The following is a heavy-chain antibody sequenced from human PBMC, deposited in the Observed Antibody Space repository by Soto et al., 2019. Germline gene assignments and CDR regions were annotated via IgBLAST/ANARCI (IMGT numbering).Heavy chain of an antibody. Sequence: QVQLVQSGDEVKKPGASVKVSCKASGYPFTTYGITWVRQAPGQGLEWMGWISTYNGNTNYAQSLQGRVTMTRETSSTTAYMELRSLRSDDTDVYYCARVMTTFGVVSKGPDNWGQGTLVTVSS. V-gene: IGHV1-18*04. CDR2: ISTYNGNT. D-gene: IGHD3-3*01. J-gene: IGHJ4*02. CDR3: ARVMTTFGVVSKGPDN. CDR1: GYPFTTYG.